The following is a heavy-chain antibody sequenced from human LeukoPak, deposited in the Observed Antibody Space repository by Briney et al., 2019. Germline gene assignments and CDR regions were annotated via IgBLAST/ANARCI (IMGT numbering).Heavy chain of an antibody. CDR2: IYYSGST. V-gene: IGHV4-30-4*01. CDR3: ATGGSSWYNY. CDR1: GGSISSGDYY. D-gene: IGHD6-13*01. Sequence: SETLSLTCTVSGGSISSGDYYWSWIRQPPGKGLEWIGYIYYSGSTNYNPSLKSRVTISVDTSKNQFSLKLSSVTAADTAVYYCATGGSSWYNYWGQGALVTVSS. J-gene: IGHJ4*02.